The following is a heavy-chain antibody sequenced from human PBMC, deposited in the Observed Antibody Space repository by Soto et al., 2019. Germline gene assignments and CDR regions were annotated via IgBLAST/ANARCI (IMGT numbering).Heavy chain of an antibody. J-gene: IGHJ3*02. CDR1: GGSLSSSAYS. V-gene: IGHV4-30-2*01. CDR2: IYQSGST. D-gene: IGHD3-22*01. CDR3: ARAILLYESDGFSWYDALDI. Sequence: SGTLSLTCAVSGGSLSSSAYSWSWVRQPPGKGLEWIGFIYQSGSTYYNPSLKSRVTMSLDRPKNQFSLKLSSVTAADTAVYYCARAILLYESDGFSWYDALDIWGQGPMGT.